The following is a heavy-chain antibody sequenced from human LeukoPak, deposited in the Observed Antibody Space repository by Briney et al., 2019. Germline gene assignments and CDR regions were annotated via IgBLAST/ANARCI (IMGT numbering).Heavy chain of an antibody. Sequence: GGSLRLSCAASGFTFSSYTMNWVRQAPGKGLEWVSSISSSSSYIYFADSVKGRFTISRDTSKDSLSLHINSLRAEDTAIYYCARAPYCISTACSWYLDLWGRGTLVTVSS. D-gene: IGHD2-2*01. J-gene: IGHJ2*01. CDR1: GFTFSSYT. CDR3: ARAPYCISTACSWYLDL. V-gene: IGHV3-21*01. CDR2: ISSSSSYI.